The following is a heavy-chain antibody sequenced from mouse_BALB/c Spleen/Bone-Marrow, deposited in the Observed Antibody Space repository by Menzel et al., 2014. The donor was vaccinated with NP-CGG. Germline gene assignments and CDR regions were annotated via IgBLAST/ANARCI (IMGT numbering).Heavy chain of an antibody. CDR1: GFTFSSFG. V-gene: IGHV5-17*02. CDR3: ARSLLRLSYAMDY. D-gene: IGHD1-2*01. J-gene: IGHJ4*01. Sequence: EVQGVGSGGGLVQPGGSRKLSCAASGFTFSSFGMHWVRQALEKGLEWVAYISSGSSTIYYADTVKGRFTISGDNPKNTLFLQMTSLRSEDTAMYYCARSLLRLSYAMDYWGQGTSVTVSS. CDR2: ISSGSSTI.